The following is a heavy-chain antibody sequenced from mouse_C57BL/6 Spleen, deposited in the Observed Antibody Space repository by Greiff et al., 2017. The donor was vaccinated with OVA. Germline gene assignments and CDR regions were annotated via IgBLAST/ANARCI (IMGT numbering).Heavy chain of an antibody. CDR2: IDPETGGT. V-gene: IGHV1-15*01. CDR3: TRYGSSLDY. Sequence: VQVVESGAELVRPGASVTLSCKASGYTFNDYEMHWVKQTPVHGLEWIGAIDPETGGTAYNQKFKGKAILTADKSSSTAYMELRSLTSEDSAVYYCTRYGSSLDYWGQGTTLTVSS. J-gene: IGHJ2*01. CDR1: GYTFNDYE. D-gene: IGHD1-1*01.